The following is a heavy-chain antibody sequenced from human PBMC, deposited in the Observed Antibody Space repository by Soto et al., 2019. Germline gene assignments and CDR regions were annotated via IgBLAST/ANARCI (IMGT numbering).Heavy chain of an antibody. D-gene: IGHD6-6*01. CDR2: IYSSGST. J-gene: IGHJ5*02. Sequence: TLSLTCAVSGGSIISASYSWNWIRQSPGRGLEWIGHIYSSGSTYYNPPLKSRVSISVDTSNNQFSLKLTSVTAADTAVYFCAREDAARIERWFDAWGQGILVTVSS. V-gene: IGHV4-31*11. CDR3: AREDAARIERWFDA. CDR1: GGSIISASYS.